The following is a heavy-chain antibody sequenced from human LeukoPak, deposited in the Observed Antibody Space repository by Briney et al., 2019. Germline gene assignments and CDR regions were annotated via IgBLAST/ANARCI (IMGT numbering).Heavy chain of an antibody. CDR1: GFTCIDYS. Sequence: QPGGSLRLSCTASGFTCIDYSMTWVRQAPGKGLEWISYISSSSSARFFADSVKGRFTISIDNAENSLYLQMNNLRADDTAVYYCARGYCNDNNCYYNPYGQRAPVTVSS. J-gene: IGHJ5*02. CDR3: ARGYCNDNNCYYNP. CDR2: ISSSSSAR. V-gene: IGHV3-48*01. D-gene: IGHD2-15*01.